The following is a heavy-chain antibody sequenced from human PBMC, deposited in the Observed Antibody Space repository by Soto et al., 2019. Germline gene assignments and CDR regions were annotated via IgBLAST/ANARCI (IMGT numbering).Heavy chain of an antibody. CDR3: AKGVLRFLEWLLPHSHYYGMDV. CDR1: GFSFSSYG. J-gene: IGHJ6*02. D-gene: IGHD3-3*01. CDR2: IWSDGSKK. V-gene: IGHV3-30*02. Sequence: GGSLRLSCTPSGFSFSSYGMHWVRQAPGKGLEWVAVIWSDGSKKYYADSVKGRFTISRDNSKNTLYLQMNSLRAEDTAVYYCAKGVLRFLEWLLPHSHYYGMDVWGQGTTVTVSS.